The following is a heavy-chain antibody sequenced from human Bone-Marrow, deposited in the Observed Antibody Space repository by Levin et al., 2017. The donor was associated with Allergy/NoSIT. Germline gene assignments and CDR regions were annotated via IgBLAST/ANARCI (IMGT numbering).Heavy chain of an antibody. V-gene: IGHV3-15*01. D-gene: IGHD3-16*01. CDR1: GFTFSNVW. Sequence: PGGSLRLSCVASGFTFSNVWMGWVRQAPGKGLEWVGRINSKGDGGTTDYAAPVEGRFTISRDDSKDTLYLQINSLKTEDTAVYYCAPYRLGAFDFWGQGTLVTVSS. CDR2: INSKGDGGTT. CDR3: APYRLGAFDF. J-gene: IGHJ4*02.